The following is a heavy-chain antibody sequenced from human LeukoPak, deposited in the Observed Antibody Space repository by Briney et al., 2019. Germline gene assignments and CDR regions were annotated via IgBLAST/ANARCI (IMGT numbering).Heavy chain of an antibody. V-gene: IGHV4-59*12. D-gene: IGHD6-19*01. CDR2: IYHSGST. Sequence: PSETLSLTCTVSGSSISGYYWSWIRQPPGKGLEWIGYIYHSGSTYYNPSLKSRVTISVDRSKNQFSLKLSSVTAADTAVYYCAREGSSGWYWGQGTLVTVSS. CDR3: AREGSSGWY. CDR1: GSSISGYY. J-gene: IGHJ4*02.